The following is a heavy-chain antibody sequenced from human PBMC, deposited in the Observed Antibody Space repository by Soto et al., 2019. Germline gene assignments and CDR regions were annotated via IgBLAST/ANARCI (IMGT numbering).Heavy chain of an antibody. J-gene: IGHJ4*02. V-gene: IGHV4-59*08. D-gene: IGHD5-18*01. CDR1: GGSISSYY. CDR2: IYYSGST. Sequence: SETLSLTCTVSGGSISSYYWSWIRQPPGKGLEWIGYIYYSGSTNYNPSLKSRVTISVDTSKNQFSLKLSSVTAADTAVYYCARGGDTAMVTSPYFDYWGQGTLVTVSS. CDR3: ARGGDTAMVTSPYFDY.